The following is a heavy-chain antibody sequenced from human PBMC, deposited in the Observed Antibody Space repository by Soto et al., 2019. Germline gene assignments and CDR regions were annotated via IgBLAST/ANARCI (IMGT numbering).Heavy chain of an antibody. Sequence: QVQLVQSGAEVKKPGSSVKVSSKASGGTFSSYTISWVRQAPGQGLEWMGRIIPILGIANYAQKFQGRVTITADKSTSTAYMELSSLRSEDTAVYYCASERSYCSSTSCYDGWFDPWGQGTLVTVSS. V-gene: IGHV1-69*02. J-gene: IGHJ5*02. CDR1: GGTFSSYT. CDR2: IIPILGIA. D-gene: IGHD2-2*01. CDR3: ASERSYCSSTSCYDGWFDP.